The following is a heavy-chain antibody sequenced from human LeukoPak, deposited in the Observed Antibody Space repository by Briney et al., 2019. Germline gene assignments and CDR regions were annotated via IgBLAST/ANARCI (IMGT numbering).Heavy chain of an antibody. CDR1: GFTFSSYG. CDR2: IRYDGSNK. V-gene: IGHV3-30*02. Sequence: QPGGSLRLSCAASGFTFSSYGMHWVRQAPGKGLEWVAFIRYDGSNKYYADSVKGRFTISRDNSKNTLYLQMNSLRAEDTAVYYCAKDSAGYCSSTSCYPWFGPWGQGTLVTVSS. D-gene: IGHD2-2*03. CDR3: AKDSAGYCSSTSCYPWFGP. J-gene: IGHJ5*02.